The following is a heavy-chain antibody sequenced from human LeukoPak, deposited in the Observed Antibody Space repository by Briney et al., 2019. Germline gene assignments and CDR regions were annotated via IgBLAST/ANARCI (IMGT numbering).Heavy chain of an antibody. CDR2: IYYSGNT. V-gene: IGHV4-31*03. CDR1: GGSISSGGYY. J-gene: IGHJ4*02. CDR3: ARGGSSLIYFDY. D-gene: IGHD6-13*01. Sequence: PSETLSLTCTVSGGSISSGGYYWSWIRQHPGKGLEWIGYIYYSGNTYYNPSLKSRVTISVDTSKNQFSLKLSSVTAADTAVYYCARGGSSLIYFDYWGQGTLVTVSS.